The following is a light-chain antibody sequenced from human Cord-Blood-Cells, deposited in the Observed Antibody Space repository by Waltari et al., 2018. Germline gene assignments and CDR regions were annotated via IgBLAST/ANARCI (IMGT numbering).Light chain of an antibody. V-gene: IGKV3-11*01. CDR1: QSVSSY. CDR3: QQRSNWPLT. CDR2: DAS. Sequence: EIVLTQSPATLSLSPGERATLSCRASQSVSSYFAWYQQKPGQAPSLLIYDASNRATGIPARFSGSGSGTDFTLTISSLEPEDFAVYYCQQRSNWPLTFGGGTKVEIK. J-gene: IGKJ4*01.